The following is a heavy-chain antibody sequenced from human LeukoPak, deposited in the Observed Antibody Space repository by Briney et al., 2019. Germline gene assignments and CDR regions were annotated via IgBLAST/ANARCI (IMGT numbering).Heavy chain of an antibody. CDR1: GFTFSSYS. CDR2: ISSSSSTI. D-gene: IGHD6-19*01. CDR3: ARGGLHIAVAGTDAFDI. V-gene: IGHV3-48*01. J-gene: IGHJ3*02. Sequence: GGSLRLSCAASGFTFSSYSMNWVRQAPGKGLEWVSYISSSSSTIYYADSVKGRFTISRDNAKNSLYLQMNSLRAEDTAVYYCARGGLHIAVAGTDAFDIWGQGTMVTVSS.